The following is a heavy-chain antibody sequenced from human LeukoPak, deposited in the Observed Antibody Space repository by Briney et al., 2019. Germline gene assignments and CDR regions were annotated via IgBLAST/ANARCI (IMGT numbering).Heavy chain of an antibody. D-gene: IGHD3-10*01. V-gene: IGHV3-48*02. Sequence: PGGSLRLSCAASGVTFSSYSMNWVRQAPGKGLEWVSYISSSSSTIYYADSVKGRFTISRDNAKNSLYLQMNSLRDEDTAVYYCASLGEVLWFGELFDYWGQGTLVTVSS. CDR1: GVTFSSYS. J-gene: IGHJ4*02. CDR3: ASLGEVLWFGELFDY. CDR2: ISSSSSTI.